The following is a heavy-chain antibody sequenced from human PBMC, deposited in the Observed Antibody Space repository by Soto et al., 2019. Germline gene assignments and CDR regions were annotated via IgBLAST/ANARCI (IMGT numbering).Heavy chain of an antibody. CDR3: ARAHWGDYYGSGSSSWFDP. V-gene: IGHV1-3*01. J-gene: IGHJ5*02. D-gene: IGHD3-10*01. Sequence: ASVKVSCKASGYTFTSYAMHWVRQAPGQRLEWMGWINAGNGNTKYSQKFQGRVTITRDTSASTAYMELSSLRSEDTAVYYCARAHWGDYYGSGSSSWFDPWGQGTLVTVSS. CDR1: GYTFTSYA. CDR2: INAGNGNT.